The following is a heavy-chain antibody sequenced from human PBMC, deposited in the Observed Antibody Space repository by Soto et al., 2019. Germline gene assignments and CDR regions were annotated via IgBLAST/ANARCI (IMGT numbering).Heavy chain of an antibody. CDR2: INHRGSA. D-gene: IGHD3-22*01. Sequence: SETLSLTCAVHGGTFSAYYWSWIRQAPGKGLEWIGEINHRGSATYSPSLKSRVTISVDTAKDQFSLRLTSLTAADTAVSFCARGGWGISFTCYYDNYYYKVIWAKGTTDTGSS. CDR3: ARGGWGISFTCYYDNYYYKVI. V-gene: IGHV4-34*01. J-gene: IGHJ6*03. CDR1: GGTFSAYY.